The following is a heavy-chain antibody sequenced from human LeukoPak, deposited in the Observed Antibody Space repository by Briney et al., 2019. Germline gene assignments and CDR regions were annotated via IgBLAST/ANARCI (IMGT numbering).Heavy chain of an antibody. J-gene: IGHJ4*02. V-gene: IGHV4-4*07. CDR3: ARDTYYYGSGSYAIDY. CDR2: THTSGST. Sequence: SETLSLTCTVSGGSISSYYWTWIRQPAGRGLEWIGRTHTSGSTNYNPSLKSRVTMSVDTSKNQFSLKLSSVTAADTAVYYCARDTYYYGSGSYAIDYWGQGTLVTVSS. CDR1: GGSISSYY. D-gene: IGHD3-10*01.